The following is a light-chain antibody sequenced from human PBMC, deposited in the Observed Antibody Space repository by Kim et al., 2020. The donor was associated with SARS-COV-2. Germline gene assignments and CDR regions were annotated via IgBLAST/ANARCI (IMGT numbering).Light chain of an antibody. CDR3: HQYEDWPT. J-gene: IGKJ2*01. CDR1: QSVSRN. CDR2: GAS. V-gene: IGKV3-15*01. Sequence: EIVMTQSPATLSASPGERVTLSCRASQSVSRNLAWYQQKPGQAPRLLMYGASTRATGFPARFSGSGSGTEFTLTISSLQSEDFALYFCHQYEDWPTCGQGTKLEI.